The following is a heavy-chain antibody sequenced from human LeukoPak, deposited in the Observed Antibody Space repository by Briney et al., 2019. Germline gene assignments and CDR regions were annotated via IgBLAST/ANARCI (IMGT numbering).Heavy chain of an antibody. Sequence: ASVKVSCKASGYTFTSYDISWVRRAPGQGLEWMGLIDPSGGSTSYAQNFQGRVTMTRDTSTSTVYMELSSLRSEDTAVYYCARAQSGSYLGNWFDPWGQGTLVTVSS. D-gene: IGHD1-26*01. CDR1: GYTFTSYD. CDR2: IDPSGGST. J-gene: IGHJ5*02. CDR3: ARAQSGSYLGNWFDP. V-gene: IGHV1-46*01.